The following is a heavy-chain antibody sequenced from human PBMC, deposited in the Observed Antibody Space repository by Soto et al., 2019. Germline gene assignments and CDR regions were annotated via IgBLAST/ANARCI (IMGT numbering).Heavy chain of an antibody. J-gene: IGHJ5*02. CDR1: GGCISSGGYS. CDR2: IYHSGST. CDR3: ARVPDR. V-gene: IGHV4-30-2*01. Sequence: PSETLSLTCAVSGGCISSGGYSWSWIRQPPGKGLEWIGYIYHSGSTYYNPSLKSRVTISVDRSKNQFSLKLSSVTAADTAVYHCARVPDRWGQGTLVTVS. D-gene: IGHD2-2*01.